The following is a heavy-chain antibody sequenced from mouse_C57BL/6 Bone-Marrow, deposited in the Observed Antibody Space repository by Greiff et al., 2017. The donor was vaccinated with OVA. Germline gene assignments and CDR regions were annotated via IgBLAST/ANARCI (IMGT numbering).Heavy chain of an antibody. J-gene: IGHJ3*01. V-gene: IGHV1-19*01. D-gene: IGHD2-4*01. Sequence: EVQLQQSGPVLVKPGASVKMSCKASGYTFTDYYMNWVKQSHGKSLEWIGVINPYNGGTSYNQKFKGKATLTVDKSSSTAYMELNSLTSEDSAVYYCAREDYDYSWFAYWGQGTLVTVSA. CDR3: AREDYDYSWFAY. CDR1: GYTFTDYY. CDR2: INPYNGGT.